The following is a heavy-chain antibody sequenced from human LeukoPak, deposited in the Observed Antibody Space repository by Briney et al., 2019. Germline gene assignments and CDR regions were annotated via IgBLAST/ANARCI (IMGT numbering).Heavy chain of an antibody. CDR2: IYTSGST. CDR1: GGSISSGSYY. V-gene: IGHV4-61*02. J-gene: IGHJ6*03. Sequence: SQTLSLTCTVSGGSISSGSYYWSWIRQPAGKGLEWIGRIYTSGSTNYNPSLKSRVTMSVDTSKNQFSLKLSSVTAADTAVYYCARDRRCSSTSCPEDYYYYYMDVWGKGTTVTVSS. D-gene: IGHD2-2*01. CDR3: ARDRRCSSTSCPEDYYYYYMDV.